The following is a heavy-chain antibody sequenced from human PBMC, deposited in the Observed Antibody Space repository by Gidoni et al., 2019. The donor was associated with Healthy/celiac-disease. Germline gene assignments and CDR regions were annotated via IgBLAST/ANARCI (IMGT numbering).Heavy chain of an antibody. V-gene: IGHV3-30-3*01. CDR2: ISYDGSNK. Sequence: QVQLVESGGGVVQPGRSLRLSCAASGFTFSSYAMHWVRQAPGKGLEWVAVISYDGSNKYYADSVKGRFTISRDNSKNTLYLQMNSLRAEDTAVYYCARDREVRGVIITCSDYWGQGTLVTVSS. J-gene: IGHJ4*02. D-gene: IGHD3-10*01. CDR1: GFTFSSYA. CDR3: ARDREVRGVIITCSDY.